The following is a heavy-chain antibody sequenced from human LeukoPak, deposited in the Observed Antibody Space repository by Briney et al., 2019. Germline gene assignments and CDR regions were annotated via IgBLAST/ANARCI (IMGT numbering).Heavy chain of an antibody. D-gene: IGHD6-13*01. V-gene: IGHV3-48*01. J-gene: IGHJ3*01. CDR3: TAQLDAFDV. CDR1: GFTFSSYS. CDR2: ISSSSSTI. Sequence: GGSLRLSCAASGFTFSSYSMNWVRQAPGKGLEWVSYISSSSSTIYYADSVKGRFTISRDNAKNSLYLQMNSLRAEDTAVYYCTAQLDAFDVWGQGTMVTVSS.